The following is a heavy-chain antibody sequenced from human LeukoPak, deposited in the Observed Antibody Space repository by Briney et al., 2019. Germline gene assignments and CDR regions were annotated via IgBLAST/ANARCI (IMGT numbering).Heavy chain of an antibody. J-gene: IGHJ6*02. CDR3: ARGRAAARQAYYYGMDV. D-gene: IGHD6-6*01. CDR2: INHSGST. Sequence: SETLCLTCAVYGGSFSGYYWSWIRQPPGKGLEWIGEINHSGSTNYNPSLKSRVTISVDTSKNQFSLKLSSVTAADTAVYYCARGRAAARQAYYYGMDVWGQGTTVTVSS. V-gene: IGHV4-34*01. CDR1: GGSFSGYY.